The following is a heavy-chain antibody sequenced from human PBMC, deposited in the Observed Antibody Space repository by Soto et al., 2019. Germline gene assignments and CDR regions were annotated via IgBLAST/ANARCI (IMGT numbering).Heavy chain of an antibody. D-gene: IGHD2-2*01. Sequence: LRLSCAASGFTFSSYSMNWVRQAPGKGLEWVSYISSSSSTIYYADSVKGRFTISRDNAKNSLYLQMNSLRDEDTAVYYCAREVLVPAAMSASDIWGQGTMVTVSS. V-gene: IGHV3-48*02. CDR1: GFTFSSYS. CDR2: ISSSSSTI. CDR3: AREVLVPAAMSASDI. J-gene: IGHJ3*02.